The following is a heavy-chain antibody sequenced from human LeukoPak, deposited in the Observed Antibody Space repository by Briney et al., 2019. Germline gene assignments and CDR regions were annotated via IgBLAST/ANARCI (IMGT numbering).Heavy chain of an antibody. Sequence: PGGSLRLSCAASGFTFSTHTMSWVRQAPGKGLEWVSSINGNGGFTYYADSVKGRFTISRDNSKNTLSLQMSSLRAEDAAVYYCAKGVRSSSSTRGLYYYGVDVWGQGTTVTISS. CDR1: GFTFSTHT. CDR2: INGNGGFT. CDR3: AKGVRSSSSTRGLYYYGVDV. D-gene: IGHD2-2*01. V-gene: IGHV3-23*01. J-gene: IGHJ6*02.